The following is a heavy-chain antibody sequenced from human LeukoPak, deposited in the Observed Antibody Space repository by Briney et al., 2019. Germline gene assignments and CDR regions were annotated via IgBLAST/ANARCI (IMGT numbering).Heavy chain of an antibody. CDR1: GFTFSSYS. Sequence: PGRSLRLSCAASGFTFSSYSMHWVRQAPGKGLEWVAVISNDGSIKYYADSVKGRFTISRDNSKNTLYLQMNSLRAEDTAVYYCARLGGYEDYWGQGTLVTVSS. CDR2: ISNDGSIK. CDR3: ARLGGYEDY. D-gene: IGHD1-26*01. J-gene: IGHJ4*02. V-gene: IGHV3-30-3*01.